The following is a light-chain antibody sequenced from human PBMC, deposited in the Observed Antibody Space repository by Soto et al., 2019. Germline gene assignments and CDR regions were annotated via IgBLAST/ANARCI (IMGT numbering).Light chain of an antibody. V-gene: IGLV2-14*03. CDR2: DVS. Sequence: QSALTQPVSVSGSPGQSITISCTGTSGDVGGYNYVSWYQQHPGKAPKLMIYDVSNRPSGVSNRFSGSKSGNTASLTISGLQAADEVDYYCNAYTSSSTYVFGTGTKLTVL. CDR3: NAYTSSSTYV. CDR1: SGDVGGYNY. J-gene: IGLJ1*01.